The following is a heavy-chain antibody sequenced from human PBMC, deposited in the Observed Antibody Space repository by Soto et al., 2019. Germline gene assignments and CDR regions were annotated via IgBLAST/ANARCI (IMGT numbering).Heavy chain of an antibody. CDR1: GGSISSYY. J-gene: IGHJ5*02. CDR2: IYYSGST. Sequence: PSETLSLTCTVSGGSISSYYWSWIRQPPGKGLEWIGYIYYSGSTNYNPSLKSRVTISVDTSKNQFSLKLSSVTAADTAVYYCAKDYDFWSGHPGFDPWGQGTLVTVAS. D-gene: IGHD3-3*01. CDR3: AKDYDFWSGHPGFDP. V-gene: IGHV4-59*01.